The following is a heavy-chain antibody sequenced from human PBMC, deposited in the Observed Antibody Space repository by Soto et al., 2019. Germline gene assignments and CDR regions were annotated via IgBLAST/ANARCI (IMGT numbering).Heavy chain of an antibody. CDR2: FSHSGST. CDR1: SGSITSSNW. V-gene: IGHV4-4*02. J-gene: IGHJ4*02. D-gene: IGHD5-12*01. Sequence: QVQLQESGPGLVKPSGTLSLTCAVASGSITSSNWWSWVRQPPGKGLEWIGEFSHSGSTNYIPSLKSRVTISVDKSRNQFSLRLNSVTAADTAVYYCARNRYGGYDFDFWGQGTLVTVSS. CDR3: ARNRYGGYDFDF.